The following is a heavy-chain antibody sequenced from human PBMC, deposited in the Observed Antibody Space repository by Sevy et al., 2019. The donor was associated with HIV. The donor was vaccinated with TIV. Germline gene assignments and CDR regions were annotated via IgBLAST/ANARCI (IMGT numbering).Heavy chain of an antibody. CDR2: INQDGNEK. CDR3: ATFSVGY. Sequence: GGSLRLSCAASGFTFSDSWMHWVRQAPGKGLEWVANINQDGNEKYYVDSVKGRFTISRDNAKNSLYLQMNSLRDDDTAVYYCATFSVGYWGQGTTVTVSS. J-gene: IGHJ6*02. V-gene: IGHV3-7*01. D-gene: IGHD5-12*01. CDR1: GFTFSDSW.